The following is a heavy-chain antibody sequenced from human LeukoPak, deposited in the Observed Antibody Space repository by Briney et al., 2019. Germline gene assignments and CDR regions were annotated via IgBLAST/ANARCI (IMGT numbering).Heavy chain of an antibody. J-gene: IGHJ6*03. CDR1: GFTFSNAW. CDR2: IKSKTDGGTT. CDR3: TTDIAVAGKYYYYYMDV. Sequence: TGGSLRLSCAASGFTFSNAWMSWVRQAPGKGLEWVGRIKSKTDGGTTDYAAPVKGRFTISRDDSKNTLYLQMNSLKTEDTAVYYCTTDIAVAGKYYYYYMDVWGKGTTVTVSS. D-gene: IGHD6-19*01. V-gene: IGHV3-15*01.